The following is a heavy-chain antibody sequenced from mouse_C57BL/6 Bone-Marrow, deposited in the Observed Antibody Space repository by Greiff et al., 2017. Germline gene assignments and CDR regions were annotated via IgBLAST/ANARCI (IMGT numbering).Heavy chain of an antibody. CDR3: AKKPYGFDGRGYAMDY. D-gene: IGHD2-2*01. J-gene: IGHJ4*01. CDR1: GFSLTSYG. Sequence: QVQLQQSGPGLVQPSQCLSITCTVSGFSLTSYGVHWVRQSPGKGLEWLGVIWRGGSTDYNAAFMSRLSITKDNSKSQVFFKMSSLQADDTAIYYGAKKPYGFDGRGYAMDYWGQGTSVTVSS. V-gene: IGHV2-5*01. CDR2: IWRGGST.